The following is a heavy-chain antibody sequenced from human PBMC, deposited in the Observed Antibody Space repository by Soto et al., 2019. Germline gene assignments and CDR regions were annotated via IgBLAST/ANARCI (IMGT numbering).Heavy chain of an antibody. J-gene: IGHJ6*02. CDR2: ISYDGSNK. D-gene: IGHD3-10*01. V-gene: IGHV3-30-3*01. CDR1: GFTFSSYA. Sequence: PGGSLRLSCAASGFTFSSYAMHWVRQAPGKGLEWVAVISYDGSNKYYADSVKGRFTISRDNSKNTLYLQMNSLRAEDTAVYYCARTDEVPMVRGVNYGMDVWGQGTTVTVSS. CDR3: ARTDEVPMVRGVNYGMDV.